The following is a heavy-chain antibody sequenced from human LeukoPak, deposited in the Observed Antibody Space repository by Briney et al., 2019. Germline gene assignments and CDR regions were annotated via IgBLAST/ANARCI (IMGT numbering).Heavy chain of an antibody. J-gene: IGHJ4*02. CDR1: GFTLSSYS. V-gene: IGHV3-21*01. D-gene: IGHD3-10*01. CDR3: ARELALVRGVISG. CDR2: ISSSSSYI. Sequence: GGSLRLSCAASGFTLSSYSMNWVRQAPGKGLEWVSSISSSSSYIYYADSVKGRFTISRDNAKNSRYMQMSRLRAEDTAVYYCARELALVRGVISGWGQGTLVTVSS.